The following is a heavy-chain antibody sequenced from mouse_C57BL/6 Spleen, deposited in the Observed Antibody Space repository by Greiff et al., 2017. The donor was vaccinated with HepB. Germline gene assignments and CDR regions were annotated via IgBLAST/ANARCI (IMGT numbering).Heavy chain of an antibody. CDR2: IYPSDSET. J-gene: IGHJ2*01. D-gene: IGHD2-1*01. V-gene: IGHV1-61*01. Sequence: VQLQQPGAELVRPGSSVKLSCKASGYTFTSYWMDWVKQRPGQGLEWIGNIYPSDSETHYNQKFKDKATLTVDKSSSTAYMQLSSLTSEDSAVYYCARGDGNSLFDYWGQGTTLTVSS. CDR1: GYTFTSYW. CDR3: ARGDGNSLFDY.